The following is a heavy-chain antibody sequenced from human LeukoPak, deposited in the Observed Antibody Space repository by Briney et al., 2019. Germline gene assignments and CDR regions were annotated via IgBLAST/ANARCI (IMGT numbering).Heavy chain of an antibody. CDR1: GFTFDDYA. CDR2: VSGSGAST. CDR3: AKAGPYIAARPFDY. Sequence: GRSLRLSCAASGFTFDDYAMHWVRQAPGKGLEWVSAVSGSGASTYYADSVKGRFTISRDNSKNTLYLQMNSLRAGDTAVYYCAKAGPYIAARPFDYWGQGTLVAVSS. D-gene: IGHD6-6*01. V-gene: IGHV3-23*01. J-gene: IGHJ4*02.